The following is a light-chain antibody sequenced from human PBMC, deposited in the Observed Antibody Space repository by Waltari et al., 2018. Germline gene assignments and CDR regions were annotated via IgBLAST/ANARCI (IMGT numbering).Light chain of an antibody. J-gene: IGLJ1*01. CDR1: SSDVGNYNL. V-gene: IGLV2-23*02. CDR3: CSYAGHSTYV. CDR2: EVS. Sequence: QSALTQPASVSGSPGQSITISCTGTSSDVGNYNLVSWYQQHPGKAPKLMIYEVSQRPSGVSDRFSGYKSGNTASLTISGLQPEDETDYYCCSYAGHSTYVFGTGTKVTVL.